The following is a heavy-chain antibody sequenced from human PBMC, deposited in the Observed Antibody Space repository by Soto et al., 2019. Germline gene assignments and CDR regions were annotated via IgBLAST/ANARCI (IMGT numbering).Heavy chain of an antibody. CDR3: ARRSSSSLGSLFDP. Sequence: LSLTCTVSGGSISSSTYYWDWIRQPPGKGLEWIGAMYYTGNKNYNPSLESRVTMSVDTSKNQFSLKLSSVTPTDTAVYYCARRSSSSLGSLFDPWGRGIQVTVSS. CDR2: MYYTGNK. J-gene: IGHJ5*02. D-gene: IGHD6-6*01. CDR1: GGSISSSTYY. V-gene: IGHV4-39*01.